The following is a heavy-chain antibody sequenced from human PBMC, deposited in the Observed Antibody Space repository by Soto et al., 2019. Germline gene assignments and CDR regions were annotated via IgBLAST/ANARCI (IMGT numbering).Heavy chain of an antibody. CDR3: ARDPHYYGSGYYYYYYMDV. D-gene: IGHD3-10*01. CDR2: ISSSGSTI. J-gene: IGHJ6*03. CDR1: GFTFSDYY. Sequence: GGSLRLSCAASGFTFSDYYMSWIRQAPGKGLEWVSYISSSGSTIYYADSVKGRFTISRDNAKNSLYLQMNSLRAEDTAVYYCARDPHYYGSGYYYYYYMDVWGKGTTVTVSS. V-gene: IGHV3-11*01.